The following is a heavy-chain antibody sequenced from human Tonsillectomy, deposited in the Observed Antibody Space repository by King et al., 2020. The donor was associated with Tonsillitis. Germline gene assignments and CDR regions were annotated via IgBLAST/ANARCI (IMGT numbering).Heavy chain of an antibody. CDR2: ISYVGSIK. CDR1: GFTFSNYA. V-gene: IGHV3-30*04. J-gene: IGHJ4*02. D-gene: IGHD4-17*01. CDR3: ARDDGDYPGDY. Sequence: VQLVESGGGVVQPGRSLRLSCAASGFTFSNYAMHWVRQAPGKGLEWVTVISYVGSIKYYADSVKGRFTISRDNSKNTLFLQMNSLRTEDTAVYYCARDDGDYPGDYWGQGTLVTVSS.